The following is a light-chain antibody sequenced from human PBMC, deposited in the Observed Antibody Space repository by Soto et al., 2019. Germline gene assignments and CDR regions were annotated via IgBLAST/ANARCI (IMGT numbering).Light chain of an antibody. CDR1: QSVSSN. J-gene: IGKJ1*01. CDR3: QQYNNWRRT. CDR2: IAS. Sequence: EVVMTQSPATLSVSPGERATLSCRASQSVSSNLAWYQQKPSQAPRLLIYIASTRATGVPARFSGSGYGTEFTLTISSLQSEDFAVYYCQQYNNWRRTFGQGTKVEIK. V-gene: IGKV3-15*01.